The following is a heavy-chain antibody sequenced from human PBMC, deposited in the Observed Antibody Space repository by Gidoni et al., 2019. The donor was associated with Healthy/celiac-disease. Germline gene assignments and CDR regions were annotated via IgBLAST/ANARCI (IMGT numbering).Heavy chain of an antibody. CDR3: AKDFFSNYEGYYFDY. Sequence: QVQLVESGGGVVQPGRSLRLSCAASGFTFSSYGMHWVRQAPGKGLDGVAVISYDGSNKYYADSVKGRFTISRDNSKNTLYLQMNSLRAEDTAVYYCAKDFFSNYEGYYFDYWGQGTLVTVSS. CDR2: ISYDGSNK. V-gene: IGHV3-30*18. CDR1: GFTFSSYG. D-gene: IGHD4-4*01. J-gene: IGHJ4*02.